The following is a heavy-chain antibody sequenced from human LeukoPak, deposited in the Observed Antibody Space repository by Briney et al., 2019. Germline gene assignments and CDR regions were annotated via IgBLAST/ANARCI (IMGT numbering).Heavy chain of an antibody. CDR2: ISHDGSNI. CDR3: ARVPGIAATGPFDY. V-gene: IGHV3-30-3*01. Sequence: PGRSLRLSCAASGFTFSSYPMHWVRQAPGKGLEWVAVISHDGSNIYYADPVKGRFTISRDNSKNTLYLQMNSLRVEDTAVYHCARVPGIAATGPFDYWGQGTLVTVSS. CDR1: GFTFSSYP. D-gene: IGHD6-13*01. J-gene: IGHJ4*02.